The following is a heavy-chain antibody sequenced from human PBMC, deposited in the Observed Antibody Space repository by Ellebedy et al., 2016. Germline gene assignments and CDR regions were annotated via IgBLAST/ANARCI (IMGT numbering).Heavy chain of an antibody. CDR3: ARDVYYDSLSWAFDI. Sequence: GSTDYNPSLKSRVTISVDRSKNQFSLKLSSVTAADTAVYYCARDVYYDSLSWAFDIWGQGTMVTVSS. J-gene: IGHJ3*02. V-gene: IGHV4-59*12. CDR2: GST. D-gene: IGHD3-22*01.